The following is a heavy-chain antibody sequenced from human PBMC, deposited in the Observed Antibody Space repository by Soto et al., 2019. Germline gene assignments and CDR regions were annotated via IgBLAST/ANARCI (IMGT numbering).Heavy chain of an antibody. V-gene: IGHV5-51*01. CDR2: IYPGDSDT. CDR3: ARQSVVPAAMGGGYGMDV. CDR1: GYIVTSYW. J-gene: IGHJ6*02. Sequence: PGESLKISWKGSGYIVTSYWIGWVRQMPGKGLEWMRIIYPGDSDTRYSPSFQGQVTISADKCISTAYLQWSSLKASDTAMYYCARQSVVPAAMGGGYGMDVWGQGTTVTGSS. D-gene: IGHD2-2*01.